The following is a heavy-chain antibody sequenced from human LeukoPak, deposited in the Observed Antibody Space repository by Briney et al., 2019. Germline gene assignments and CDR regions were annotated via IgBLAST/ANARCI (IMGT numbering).Heavy chain of an antibody. Sequence: GVSLRLSCAASGFTFSSYTMNWVRQAPGKELEWVSYISSSSSTIYYAASVKGRFTISRDNAKNSLYLQMNSLRAEDTAVYYCARGGGRNGDYWGQGTLVTVSS. D-gene: IGHD2-8*01. CDR1: GFTFSSYT. CDR2: ISSSSSTI. CDR3: ARGGGRNGDY. V-gene: IGHV3-48*01. J-gene: IGHJ4*02.